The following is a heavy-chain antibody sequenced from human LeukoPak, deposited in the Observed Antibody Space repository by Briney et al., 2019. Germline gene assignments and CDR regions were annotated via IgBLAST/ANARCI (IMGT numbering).Heavy chain of an antibody. D-gene: IGHD3-22*01. Sequence: GGSLRLSCAASGFTFDDYAMHWVRQAPGKGLEWVSGISWNSGSIGYADSVKGRFTISRDNAKNSLYLQMNSLRAEDTALYYCAKGASPGFITTIEYFDYWGQGTLVTVSS. V-gene: IGHV3-9*01. J-gene: IGHJ4*02. CDR2: ISWNSGSI. CDR3: AKGASPGFITTIEYFDY. CDR1: GFTFDDYA.